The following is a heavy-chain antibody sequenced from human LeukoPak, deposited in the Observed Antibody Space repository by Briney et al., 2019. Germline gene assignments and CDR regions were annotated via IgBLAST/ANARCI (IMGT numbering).Heavy chain of an antibody. J-gene: IGHJ4*02. Sequence: ASVKVSCKASGGTFSSYAISWVRQAPGQGLEWMGGIIPIFGTANYAQKFQGRVTITADESTSTAYMELSSLRSEDTAVYYCARDGGQTYDYVWRSYRTANFDYWGQGTLVTVSS. CDR3: ARDGGQTYDYVWRSYRTANFDY. CDR2: IIPIFGTA. CDR1: GGTFSSYA. D-gene: IGHD3-16*02. V-gene: IGHV1-69*13.